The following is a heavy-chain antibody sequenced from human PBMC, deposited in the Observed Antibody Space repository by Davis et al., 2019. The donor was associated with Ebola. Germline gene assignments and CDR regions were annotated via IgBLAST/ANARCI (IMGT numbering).Heavy chain of an antibody. Sequence: GESLKISCAASGFTFSSYWMSWVRQAPGKGLEWVAGTSGKGTSTDYADSVKGRFPVSRDNSKNTLYLQMNSLRAEDTAVYYCAKEGAGSGGWGPAGYWGQGTLVTVSS. CDR3: AKEGAGSGGWGPAGY. CDR1: GFTFSSYW. CDR2: TSGKGTST. D-gene: IGHD6-19*01. J-gene: IGHJ4*02. V-gene: IGHV3-23*01.